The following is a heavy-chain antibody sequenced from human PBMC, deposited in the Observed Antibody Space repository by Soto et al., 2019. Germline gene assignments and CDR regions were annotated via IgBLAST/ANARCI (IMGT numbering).Heavy chain of an antibody. CDR2: INPTGGST. D-gene: IGHD1-26*01. J-gene: IGHJ4*02. CDR3: ALGRGRPYYFDY. Sequence: QVQVVPSGVEVTKPGASVKVSCTSSRYTFTRYAVHWVRQAPGHGLEWMGLINPTGGSTNYAQTFQGRVTMTKDTSTSTVYMELSSLRSEDTAMYYCALGRGRPYYFDYWGQGTLVTVSS. CDR1: RYTFTRYA. V-gene: IGHV1-46*03.